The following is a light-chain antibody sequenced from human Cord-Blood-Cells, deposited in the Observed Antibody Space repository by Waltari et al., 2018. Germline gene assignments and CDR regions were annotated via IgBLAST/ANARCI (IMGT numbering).Light chain of an antibody. CDR2: WGS. CDR3: MQALQTPT. V-gene: IGKV2-28*01. J-gene: IGKJ1*01. CDR1: QSLLHSNGYNY. Sequence: DIVMTQSPLSLPVTPGEPASISCRSSQSLLHSNGYNYLDWYLQKPGQSPQLLIYWGSNRASGVPERFSGSGSGTDVTLKISRVESEDVGVYYCMQALQTPTFGQGTKVEIK.